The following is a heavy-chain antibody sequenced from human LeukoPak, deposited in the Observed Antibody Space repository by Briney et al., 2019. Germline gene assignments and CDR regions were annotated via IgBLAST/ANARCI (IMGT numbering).Heavy chain of an antibody. J-gene: IGHJ4*02. V-gene: IGHV4-34*01. CDR2: INHSGST. CDR1: GGSFSGYY. D-gene: IGHD3-22*01. CDR3: ARAGLLSSGYYYGN. Sequence: SETLSLTCAAYGGSFSGYYWSWFRQPPGKGLEWIGEINHSGSTNYNPSLKSRVTISVDTSKNQFSLKLSSVTAADTAVYYCARAGLLSSGYYYGNWGQGTLVTVSS.